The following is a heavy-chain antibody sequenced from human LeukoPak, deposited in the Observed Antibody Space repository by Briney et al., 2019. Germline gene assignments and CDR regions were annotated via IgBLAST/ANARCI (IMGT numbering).Heavy chain of an antibody. CDR3: TTDSVTARRDDAFDI. CDR1: GFTFRNAW. V-gene: IGHV3-15*01. CDR2: IKRKTDGGTT. J-gene: IGHJ3*02. Sequence: AGGSLRLSCAASGFTFRNAWMSWVRQAPGKGLEWVGRIKRKTDGGTTDYAAPVQGSFTISRDDSKNMLYVQMNSLKNEETAVYYCTTDSVTARRDDAFDIWGQGTVTVSS. D-gene: IGHD2-21*02.